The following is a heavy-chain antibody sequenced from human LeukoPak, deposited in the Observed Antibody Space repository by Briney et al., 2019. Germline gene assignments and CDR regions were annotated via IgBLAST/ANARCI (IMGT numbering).Heavy chain of an antibody. D-gene: IGHD2-15*01. V-gene: IGHV4-30-4*01. J-gene: IGHJ5*02. CDR3: ARSEGYAFDP. CDR2: IYYSGST. Sequence: SETLSLTCTVFGGSFSSGDYYWRWLRQPPGKGLEWIGYIYYSGSTFYNPSLKSRVTISLDTSKSQFSLKLSSVSAADTAVYYCARSEGYAFDPWGQGTLVTVSS. CDR1: GGSFSSGDYY.